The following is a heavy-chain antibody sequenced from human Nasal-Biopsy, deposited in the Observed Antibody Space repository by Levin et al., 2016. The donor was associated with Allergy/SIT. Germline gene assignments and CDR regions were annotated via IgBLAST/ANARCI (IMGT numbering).Heavy chain of an antibody. D-gene: IGHD2-15*01. CDR1: GYTFITYY. CDR2: IDPSSHRT. CDR3: ARSRGSAVDAY. V-gene: IGHV1-46*01. Sequence: ASVKVSCKASGYTFITYYIHWMRQAPGQGFEWMGIIDPSSHRTNYAQKFQGRITMTRDTSTNTVSMQLSSLRSEDTAVYYCARSRGSAVDAYWGQGTLVTVSS. J-gene: IGHJ4*02.